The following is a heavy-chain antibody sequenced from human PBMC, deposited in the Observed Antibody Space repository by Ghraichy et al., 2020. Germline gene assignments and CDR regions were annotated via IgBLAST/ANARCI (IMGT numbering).Heavy chain of an antibody. V-gene: IGHV4-39*01. CDR2: IYYSGST. CDR1: GGSISSSSYY. J-gene: IGHJ4*02. Sequence: SETLSLTCTVSGGSISSSSYYWGWIRQPPGKGLEWIGSIYYSGSTYYNPSLKSRVTISVDTSKNQFSLKLSSVTAADTAVYYCARHPTDLPGIAVAGFFDYWGQGTLVTVSS. CDR3: ARHPTDLPGIAVAGFFDY. D-gene: IGHD6-19*01.